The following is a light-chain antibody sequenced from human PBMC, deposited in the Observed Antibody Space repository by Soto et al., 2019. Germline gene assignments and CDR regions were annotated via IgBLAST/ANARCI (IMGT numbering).Light chain of an antibody. CDR1: QSVTTK. J-gene: IGKJ4*01. CDR3: QQRSKWPVT. Sequence: EIVLTQSPVTLPASLGGRATLSCRASQSVTTKLAWYQQKPGQAPRLVIFGASSRATGIPARFSGSGSGTDFTLTISSLEAEDFALYYCQQRSKWPVTFGGGTKVDI. CDR2: GAS. V-gene: IGKV3-11*01.